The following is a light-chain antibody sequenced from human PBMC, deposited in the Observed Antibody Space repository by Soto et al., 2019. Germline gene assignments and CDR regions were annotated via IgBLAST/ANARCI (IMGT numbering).Light chain of an antibody. CDR1: SSNIGSNY. Sequence: QSVLTQPPSAYGTPGQRVTISCSGSSSNIGSNYVYWYQQLPGTAPKLLISVNNQRPSGVPDRFSGSKSGTSASLAISGLRSEDEADYYCATWDDSLSGRVFGGGTKLTVL. CDR2: VNN. CDR3: ATWDDSLSGRV. J-gene: IGLJ3*02. V-gene: IGLV1-47*01.